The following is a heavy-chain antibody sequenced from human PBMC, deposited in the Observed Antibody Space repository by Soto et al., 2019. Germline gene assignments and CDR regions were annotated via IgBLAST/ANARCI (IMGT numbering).Heavy chain of an antibody. CDR3: ARDRKQNGDYLPDYYYGMDV. J-gene: IGHJ6*02. V-gene: IGHV4-4*07. D-gene: IGHD4-17*01. CDR1: GGSISSYY. CDR2: IYASGGT. Sequence: SETLSLTCTVSGGSISSYYWSWIRQPAGKGLEWIGRIYASGGTNYNPSLKSRVTMSADTSKNQLSLRLSSVTAADTAVYYCARDRKQNGDYLPDYYYGMDVWGQETTVTVSS.